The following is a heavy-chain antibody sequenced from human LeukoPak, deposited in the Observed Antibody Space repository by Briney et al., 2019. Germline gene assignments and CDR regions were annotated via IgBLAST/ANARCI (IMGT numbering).Heavy chain of an antibody. Sequence: ASVKVSCKASVYTFTDYYMHWVRQAPGQGLEWMGWINPNSGGTNYARKFQGRVTMTTDTSTSTAYMEVSRLRSDDTAVYYCARVRIGQQLDKYYYYAMDVWGQGTTVTVSS. J-gene: IGHJ6*02. V-gene: IGHV1-2*02. D-gene: IGHD6-13*01. CDR3: ARVRIGQQLDKYYYYAMDV. CDR2: INPNSGGT. CDR1: VYTFTDYY.